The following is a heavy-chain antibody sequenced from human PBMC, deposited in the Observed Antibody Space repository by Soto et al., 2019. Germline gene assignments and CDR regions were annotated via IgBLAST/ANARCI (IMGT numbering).Heavy chain of an antibody. CDR3: AVGATVVTPDY. Sequence: QVQLAQSGAEVKMPGSSVKVSCKASGGTFNSYTISWVRQAPGQGLEWMGRIIPILGISTYAQKFQGRVTITADKSTSKAYMELSSLRSEDTAVYYCAVGATVVTPDYWGQGTLVTVSS. V-gene: IGHV1-69*02. CDR2: IIPILGIS. D-gene: IGHD1-26*01. J-gene: IGHJ4*02. CDR1: GGTFNSYT.